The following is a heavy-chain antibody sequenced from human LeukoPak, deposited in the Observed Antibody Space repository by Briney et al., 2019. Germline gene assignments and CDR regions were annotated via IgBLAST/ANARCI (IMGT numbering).Heavy chain of an antibody. J-gene: IGHJ4*02. Sequence: SQTLSLTCTVSGGSISSGDYYWSWIRQPPGKGLGWIGYIYYSGSTYYNPSLKSRVTISVDTSKNQFSLKLSSVTAADTAVYYCARGRKWLRHFDYWGQGTLVTVSS. V-gene: IGHV4-30-4*01. D-gene: IGHD5-12*01. CDR1: GGSISSGDYY. CDR2: IYYSGST. CDR3: ARGRKWLRHFDY.